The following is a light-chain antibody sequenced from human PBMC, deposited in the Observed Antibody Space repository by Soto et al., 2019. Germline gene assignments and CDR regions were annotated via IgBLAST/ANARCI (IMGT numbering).Light chain of an antibody. CDR2: DAS. CDR3: QQYTGYSQWT. V-gene: IGKV1-5*01. CDR1: QTISKW. J-gene: IGKJ1*01. Sequence: DIQMAQCPSSLSGSVVYRVTITCLASQTISKWLAWYQQKPGQAPKLLIYDASTLESGVPSRFSGSGSGTDFSLTISSLQPVDFATYYCQQYTGYSQWTFGPGTKVDIK.